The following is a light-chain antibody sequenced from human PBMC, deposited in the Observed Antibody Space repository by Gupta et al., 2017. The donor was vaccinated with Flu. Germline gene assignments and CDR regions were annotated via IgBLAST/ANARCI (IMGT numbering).Light chain of an antibody. Sequence: DIQMTQSPSSLSASVGDRVTITCRTSQYIGRYLNWYQQKPGKAPKFLIYDASTLQRGIPSRFSGSGSGTEFALTISSLQPEDFATYYCQQSDNVPRTFGQGTKVEV. CDR1: QYIGRY. J-gene: IGKJ1*01. CDR2: DAS. V-gene: IGKV1-39*01. CDR3: QQSDNVPRT.